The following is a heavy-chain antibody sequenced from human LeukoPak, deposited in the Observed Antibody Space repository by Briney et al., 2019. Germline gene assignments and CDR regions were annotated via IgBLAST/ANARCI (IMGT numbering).Heavy chain of an antibody. Sequence: KTGGSLRLSCAASGFTFSSYNMNWVRQAPGKGLGGVSSISSTRRSYIYNADSVKGRFTISRDTAKNPLYLQMNSLRAADTAVYYCARDSSHITMIGYFQHWGQGTLVTVSS. CDR1: GFTFSSYN. D-gene: IGHD3-22*01. CDR3: ARDSSHITMIGYFQH. J-gene: IGHJ1*01. V-gene: IGHV3-21*01. CDR2: ISSTRRSYI.